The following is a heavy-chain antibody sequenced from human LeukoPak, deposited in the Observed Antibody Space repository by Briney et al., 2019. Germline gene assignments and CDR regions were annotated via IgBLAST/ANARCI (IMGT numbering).Heavy chain of an antibody. J-gene: IGHJ4*02. CDR3: ARDDYSSGWYCAY. V-gene: IGHV3-30*02. CDR1: GFSFSNYG. CDR2: IAHDRNNK. Sequence: GGSLRLSCAASGFSFSNYGMQWVRQAPGKGLEWVAFIAHDRNNKYYADSVRGRFTISRDNSKNTLYLQMNSLRAEDTAVYYCARDDYSSGWYCAYWGQGALVTVSS. D-gene: IGHD6-19*01.